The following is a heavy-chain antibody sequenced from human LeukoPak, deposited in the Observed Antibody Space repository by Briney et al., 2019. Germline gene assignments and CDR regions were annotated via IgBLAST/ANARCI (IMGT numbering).Heavy chain of an antibody. CDR2: ISTTVTST. CDR1: GFTFSNYA. CDR3: AKRGSKGLYYFDY. D-gene: IGHD2-2*01. V-gene: IGHV3-23*01. J-gene: IGHJ4*02. Sequence: PEGSLRLSCAASGFTFSNYAMSWVRQAPGKGLEWVSTISTTVTSTYYADSVKGRFTISRENSQTTLFLQMNSLRAEDTALSYCAKRGSKGLYYFDYWGQGTLVTVSS.